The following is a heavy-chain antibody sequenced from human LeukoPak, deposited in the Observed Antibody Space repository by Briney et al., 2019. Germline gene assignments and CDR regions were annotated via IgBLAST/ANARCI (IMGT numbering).Heavy chain of an antibody. V-gene: IGHV4-4*02. J-gene: IGHJ4*02. CDR2: IHHGGST. CDR3: ARTGHYDSSGLDY. CDR1: GGSVSSSNW. D-gene: IGHD3-22*01. Sequence: PSGTLSLTCAVSGGSVSSSNWWNWVRQPPGKGLEWIAEIHHGGSTNYNPSLKSRVIISLDKSKNQFSLKLNSVTAADTAVYYCARTGHYDSSGLDYWGQGTLVTVSS.